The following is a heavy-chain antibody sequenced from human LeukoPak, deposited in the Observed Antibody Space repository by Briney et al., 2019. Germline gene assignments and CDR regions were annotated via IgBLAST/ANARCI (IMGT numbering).Heavy chain of an antibody. CDR1: GDSVSSNSAA. D-gene: IGHD6-13*01. CDR2: TYYRSKWYN. Sequence: SQTLSLTCAISGDSVSSNSAAWNWIRQSPSRGLEWLGRTYYRSKWYNDYAVSVKSRITINPDTSKNQFSLQLNSVTPEDTAAYYCARVRIAAAGPQDYYYYGMDVWGQGTTVTVSS. CDR3: ARVRIAAAGPQDYYYYGMDV. V-gene: IGHV6-1*01. J-gene: IGHJ6*02.